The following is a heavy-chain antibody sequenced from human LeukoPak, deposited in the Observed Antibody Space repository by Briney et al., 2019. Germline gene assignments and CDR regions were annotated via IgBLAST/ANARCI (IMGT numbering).Heavy chain of an antibody. CDR2: ISGSGGST. CDR3: AKDSYGMDV. Sequence: GGSLRLSCAASGFTFSSYAMSWVRQAPGKGLEWVSGISGSGGSTYYTDSVKGRFTISRDNSKNTLYLQTNSLRAEDTAVYYCAKDSYGMDVRGQGTTVTVSS. V-gene: IGHV3-23*01. J-gene: IGHJ6*02. CDR1: GFTFSSYA.